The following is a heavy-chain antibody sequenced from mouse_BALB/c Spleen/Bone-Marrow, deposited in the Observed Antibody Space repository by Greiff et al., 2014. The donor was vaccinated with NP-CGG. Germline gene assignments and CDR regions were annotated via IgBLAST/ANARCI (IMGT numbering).Heavy chain of an antibody. J-gene: IGHJ1*01. CDR2: IWAGGST. V-gene: IGHV2-9*02. CDR1: GFSLTSYG. Sequence: QVQLQQSGPGLVAPSQSLSVTCTVSGFSLTSYGVHWVRQPPGKGLEWLGVIWAGGSTNCNSALMSRLSISKDNSKSQVFLKMNSLQTDDTAMYYCARVYLWYFDVWGAGTTVTVSS. CDR3: ARVYLWYFDV. D-gene: IGHD2-3*01.